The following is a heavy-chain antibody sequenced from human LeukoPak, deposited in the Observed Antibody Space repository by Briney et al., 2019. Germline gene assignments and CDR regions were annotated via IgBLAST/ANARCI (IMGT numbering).Heavy chain of an antibody. D-gene: IGHD6-6*01. CDR3: ARERVRIAARPRFGDAFDI. CDR2: IIPIFGTA. CDR1: GGTFSSYA. J-gene: IGHJ3*02. Sequence: SVKVSCKASGGTFSSYAISWVRQAPGQGLEWMGGIIPIFGTANYAQKFQGRVTITTDESTSTAYMELSSLRSEDTAVYYCARERVRIAARPRFGDAFDIWGQGTMVTVSS. V-gene: IGHV1-69*05.